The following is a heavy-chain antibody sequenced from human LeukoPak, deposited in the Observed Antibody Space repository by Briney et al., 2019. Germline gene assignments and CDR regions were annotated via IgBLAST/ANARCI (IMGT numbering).Heavy chain of an antibody. CDR3: ARTHAYSTSLLSPSFDY. V-gene: IGHV1-24*01. Sequence: ASVKVSCKVSGNTLTELSMHWVRQAPGKGLEWMGGFDPEDVETIYAQKFQGRVTLTTDTSTSTAYMELRSLTSDDTAVYYCARTHAYSTSLLSPSFDYWGQGTLVTVSS. D-gene: IGHD6-6*01. J-gene: IGHJ4*02. CDR2: FDPEDVET. CDR1: GNTLTELS.